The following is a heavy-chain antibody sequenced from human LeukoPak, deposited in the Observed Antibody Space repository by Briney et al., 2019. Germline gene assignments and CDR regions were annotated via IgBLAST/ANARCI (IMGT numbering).Heavy chain of an antibody. CDR1: GYTFTGYY. J-gene: IGHJ4*02. CDR3: ARSRAAAGPIFDY. D-gene: IGHD6-13*01. CDR2: INPSGGST. Sequence: ASVKVSCKASGYTFTGYYMHWVRQAPGQGLEWMGIINPSGGSTSYAQKFQGRVTMTRDTSTSTVYMELSSLRPEDTAVYYCARSRAAAGPIFDYWGQGTLVTVSS. V-gene: IGHV1-46*01.